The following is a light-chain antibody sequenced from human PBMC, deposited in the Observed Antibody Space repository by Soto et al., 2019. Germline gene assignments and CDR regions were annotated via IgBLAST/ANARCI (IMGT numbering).Light chain of an antibody. CDR2: KSS. V-gene: IGKV1-5*03. CDR3: QQANSFPIT. Sequence: DIQMTQSPSALAATVGDSVTITCRASQSISYWLAWYQQKPGKARNLLIYKSSSLKSGVPSRFSGSGSGTDFTLTISSLQPDDFATFYCQQANSFPITFGQGTRLEIK. J-gene: IGKJ5*01. CDR1: QSISYW.